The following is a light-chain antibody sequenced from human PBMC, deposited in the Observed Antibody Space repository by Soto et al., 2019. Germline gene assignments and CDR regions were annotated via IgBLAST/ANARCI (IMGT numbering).Light chain of an antibody. V-gene: IGKV3-20*01. CDR3: QQYGIV. CDR2: SAS. J-gene: IGKJ3*01. CDR1: QTISSNY. Sequence: IVLTQSPGTLSLSPGERATLFCRASQTISSNYVAWYQQKPGQAPRLLIYSASSRATGIPDRFSGSGSGTHFTLTISRLEPEDFAVYYCQQYGIVFGPGTKVDIK.